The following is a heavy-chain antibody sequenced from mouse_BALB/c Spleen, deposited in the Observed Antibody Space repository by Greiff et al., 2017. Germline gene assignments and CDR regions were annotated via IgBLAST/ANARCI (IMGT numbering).Heavy chain of an antibody. V-gene: IGHV3-8*02. CDR1: GDSITSGY. J-gene: IGHJ4*01. D-gene: IGHD2-1*01. CDR3: ARAIYYGYAMDY. Sequence: EVKVVESGPSLVKPSQTLSLTCSVTGDSITSGYWNWIRKFPGNKLEYMGYISYSGSTYYNPSLKSRISITRDTSKNQYYLQLNSVTTEDTATYYCARAIYYGYAMDYWGQGTSVTVSS. CDR2: ISYSGST.